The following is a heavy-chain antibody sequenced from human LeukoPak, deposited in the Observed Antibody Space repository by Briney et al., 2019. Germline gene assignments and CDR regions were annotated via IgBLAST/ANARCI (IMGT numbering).Heavy chain of an antibody. CDR2: IFYTGRT. Sequence: SETLSLTCTVSGGSIGTYYWSWIRQPPGKGPEWIGDIFYTGRTNYNPSLKSRATILVDTSKKQFSLKLSSVTAADTALYYCARRDADSTGYLYYFDYWGQGTLVTVSS. J-gene: IGHJ4*02. CDR1: GGSIGTYY. CDR3: ARRDADSTGYLYYFDY. D-gene: IGHD3-22*01. V-gene: IGHV4-59*08.